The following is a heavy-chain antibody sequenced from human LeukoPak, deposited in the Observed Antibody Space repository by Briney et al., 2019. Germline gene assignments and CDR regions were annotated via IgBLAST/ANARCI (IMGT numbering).Heavy chain of an antibody. V-gene: IGHV4-39*01. D-gene: IGHD3-3*01. CDR3: ARRTARRFLEWLYLD. CDR2: IYYSGST. J-gene: IGHJ4*02. CDR1: GGSISISSYY. Sequence: PSETLSLTCTVSGGSISISSYYWGWIRQPPGKGLEWIGSIYYSGSTYYNPSLKSRVTISVDTSKNQFSLKLSSVTAADTAVYYCARRTARRFLEWLYLDWGQGTLVTVSS.